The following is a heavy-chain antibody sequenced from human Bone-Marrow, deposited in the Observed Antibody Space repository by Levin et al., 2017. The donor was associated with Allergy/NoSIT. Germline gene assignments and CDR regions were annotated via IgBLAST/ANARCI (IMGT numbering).Heavy chain of an antibody. V-gene: IGHV3-21*01. J-gene: IGHJ3*02. CDR3: ARGRIGDVRVAHKEAFDI. CDR1: GFTFSLYS. CDR2: ISSSGTDM. D-gene: IGHD2/OR15-2a*01. Sequence: GGSLRLSCTVSGFTFSLYSMNWVRQAPGKGLEWVSSISSSGTDMYNADSVKGRFTISRDNAKNSLNLQMSSLRAEDTAVYYCARGRIGDVRVAHKEAFDIWGQGTMVTVSS.